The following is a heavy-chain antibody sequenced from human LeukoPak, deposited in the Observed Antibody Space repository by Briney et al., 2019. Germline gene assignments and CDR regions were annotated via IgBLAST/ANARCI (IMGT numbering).Heavy chain of an antibody. V-gene: IGHV3-48*03. CDR2: ISSSGSTI. CDR3: ARGGARGVIITSPFDY. Sequence: PGGSLRLSCAASGFTFSSYEMNWVRQAPGKGLEWVSYISSSGSTIYYADSVKGRFTISRDNAKNSLYLQMNSLRAEDTAVYYCARGGARGVIITSPFDYWGQGTLVTVSS. J-gene: IGHJ4*02. CDR1: GFTFSSYE. D-gene: IGHD3-10*01.